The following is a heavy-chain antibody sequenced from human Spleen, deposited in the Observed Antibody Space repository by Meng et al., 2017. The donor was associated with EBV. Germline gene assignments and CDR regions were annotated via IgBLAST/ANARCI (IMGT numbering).Heavy chain of an antibody. D-gene: IGHD2-2*02. CDR3: TRDLSEKYTIDY. Sequence: GRLLESGGGVVQAGRPLRVSCAASGFTFSTYAMHWVRQAPGKGLEWVAFISYDAVHKHYADSVRGRFTVSRDNSKNTLYLEMNSLRAEDTAVYYCTRDLSEKYTIDYWGQGTLVTVSS. J-gene: IGHJ4*02. V-gene: IGHV3-30-3*01. CDR2: ISYDAVHK. CDR1: GFTFSTYA.